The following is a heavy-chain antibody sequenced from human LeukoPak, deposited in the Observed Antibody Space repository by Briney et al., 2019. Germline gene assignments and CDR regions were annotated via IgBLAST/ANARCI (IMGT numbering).Heavy chain of an antibody. CDR1: GFTFSSCS. J-gene: IGHJ6*02. CDR2: ISSNGGST. Sequence: GGSLRLSCSASGFTFSSCSMHWVRQAPGKGLDFVSGISSNGGSTDYADSMKGRFTISRDNSKNTLYLQMSSLRVEDTAVYYCARGASYYYGMDVWGQGTTVTVSS. CDR3: ARGASYYYGMDV. V-gene: IGHV3-64D*09.